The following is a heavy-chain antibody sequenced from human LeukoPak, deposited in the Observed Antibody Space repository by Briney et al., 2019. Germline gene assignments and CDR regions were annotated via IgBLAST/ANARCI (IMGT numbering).Heavy chain of an antibody. CDR1: GFTFSSYS. D-gene: IGHD3-10*01. V-gene: IGHV3-21*01. Sequence: GGSLRLSCAASGFTFSSYSMNWVRQAPGKGLEWVSSISSSSSDIYYADSVKGRFTISRDNAKNSLYLQMNSLRAEDTAVYYCASNLGFGELSPDYWGQGTLVTVSS. CDR3: ASNLGFGELSPDY. J-gene: IGHJ4*02. CDR2: ISSSSSDI.